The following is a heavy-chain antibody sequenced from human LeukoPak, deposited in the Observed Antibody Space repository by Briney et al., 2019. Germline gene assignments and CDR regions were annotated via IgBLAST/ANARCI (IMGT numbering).Heavy chain of an antibody. CDR1: GGSFSGYY. Sequence: SSETLSLTCAVYGGSFSGYYWSWIRQPPRKGLEWIGEINHSGSTNYSPSLKSRVTISTDTSKNQFSLKLSSVTAADTAVYFCARGGGEAPSSWGQGNLVTVSS. V-gene: IGHV4-34*01. CDR2: INHSGST. J-gene: IGHJ4*02. D-gene: IGHD2-21*01. CDR3: ARGGGEAPSS.